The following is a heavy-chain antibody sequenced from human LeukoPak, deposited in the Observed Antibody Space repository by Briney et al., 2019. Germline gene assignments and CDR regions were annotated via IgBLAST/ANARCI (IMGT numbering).Heavy chain of an antibody. CDR1: GGSISSYY. Sequence: SETLSLTCTVSGGSISSYYWSWIRQPAGKGLEWIGYIYYSGSTYYNPSLKSRVTISVDTSKNQFSLKLSPVTAADTAVYYCARRELSLYFDYWGQGTLVTVSS. CDR2: IYYSGST. J-gene: IGHJ4*02. D-gene: IGHD2/OR15-2a*01. V-gene: IGHV4-59*06. CDR3: ARRELSLYFDY.